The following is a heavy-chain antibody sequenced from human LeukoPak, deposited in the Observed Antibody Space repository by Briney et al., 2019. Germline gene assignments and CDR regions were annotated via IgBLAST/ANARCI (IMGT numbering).Heavy chain of an antibody. CDR1: GYRFTNYW. J-gene: IGHJ5*02. CDR3: ARGPYSYASSATLGSYNWFDP. V-gene: IGHV5-51*01. Sequence: GESLKISCKGSGYRFTNYWIGWVRQMPGKGLEWMGIIYPGDSHIRYSPSFQDQVTISADKSINTAYLQWSSLKASDTAMYYCARGPYSYASSATLGSYNWFDPWGQGTLVTVSS. CDR2: IYPGDSHI. D-gene: IGHD5-18*01.